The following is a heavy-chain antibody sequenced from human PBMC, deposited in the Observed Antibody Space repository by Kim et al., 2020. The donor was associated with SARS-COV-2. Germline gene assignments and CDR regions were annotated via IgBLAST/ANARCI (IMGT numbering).Heavy chain of an antibody. V-gene: IGHV1-69*01. Sequence: YAQKFQGRVTITADESTSTAYMELSSLRSEDTAVYYCAISNWNDHDAFDIWGQGTMVTVSS. D-gene: IGHD1-1*01. CDR3: AISNWNDHDAFDI. J-gene: IGHJ3*02.